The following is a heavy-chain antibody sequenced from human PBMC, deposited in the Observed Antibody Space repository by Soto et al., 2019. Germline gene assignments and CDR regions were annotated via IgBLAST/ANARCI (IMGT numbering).Heavy chain of an antibody. Sequence: QVQLVESGGGVVQPGRSLRLSCAASGFTFSTYALHWVRQAPGKGLEWVATVTSDGSNKYHADSVEGRFTISRDDSKNTLYLQLNSLRAKDTAVYYCGRITLKTSVDTFDFWGQGTMVTVSS. V-gene: IGHV3-30-3*01. CDR2: VTSDGSNK. CDR3: GRITLKTSVDTFDF. D-gene: IGHD3-22*01. CDR1: GFTFSTYA. J-gene: IGHJ3*01.